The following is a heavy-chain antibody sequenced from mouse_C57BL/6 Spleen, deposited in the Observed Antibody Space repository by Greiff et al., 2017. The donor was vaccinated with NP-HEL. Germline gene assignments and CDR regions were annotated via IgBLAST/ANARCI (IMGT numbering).Heavy chain of an antibody. D-gene: IGHD2-5*01. CDR2: ISSGSSTI. CDR1: GFTFSDYG. CDR3: ARNSNYGAWFAY. Sequence: DVKLQESGGGLVKPGGSLKLSCAASGFTFSDYGMHWVRQAPEKGLEWVAYISSGSSTIYYADTVKGRFTISRDNAKNTMFLQMPCLRSADTAMYYCARNSNYGAWFAYWGQVTLVTVSA. V-gene: IGHV5-17*01. J-gene: IGHJ3*01.